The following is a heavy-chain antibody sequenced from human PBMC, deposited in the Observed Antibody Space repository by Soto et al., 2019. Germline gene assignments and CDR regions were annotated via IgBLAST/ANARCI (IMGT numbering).Heavy chain of an antibody. CDR1: GCSISSYY. CDR2: MFHTGST. CDR3: ASVKYNDTWYLHWFDP. Sequence: SDTLSLTCTFAGCSISSYYWSWIRQPPGMGLEWIGSMFHTGSTYHNPSLKSRVTISVDTSKNQFSLRLSSVTAADTAIYYCASVKYNDTWYLHWFDPWGQGTLVTVS. J-gene: IGHJ5*02. D-gene: IGHD3-9*01. V-gene: IGHV4-59*05.